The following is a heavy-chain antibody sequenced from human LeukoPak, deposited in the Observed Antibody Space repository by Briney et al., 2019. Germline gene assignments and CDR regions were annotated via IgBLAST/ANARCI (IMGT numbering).Heavy chain of an antibody. CDR3: ARGRAYYYGSGSYYRPWGMDV. J-gene: IGHJ6*02. Sequence: PSETLSLTCAVYGGSFSGYYWSWIRQPPGKGLEWIGEINHSGSTNYNPSLKSRVTISVDTSKNQFSLKLSSVTAADTAVYYCARGRAYYYGSGSYYRPWGMDVWGQGTTVTVSS. D-gene: IGHD3-10*01. CDR1: GGSFSGYY. CDR2: INHSGST. V-gene: IGHV4-34*01.